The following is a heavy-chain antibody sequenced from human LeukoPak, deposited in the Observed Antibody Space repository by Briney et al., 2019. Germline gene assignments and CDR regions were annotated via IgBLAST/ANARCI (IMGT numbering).Heavy chain of an antibody. CDR1: GFTFSSYE. D-gene: IGHD6-19*01. CDR3: ARRPFSNPWDSSGWDYFDY. CDR2: ISSSGSTI. J-gene: IGHJ4*02. Sequence: GGSLRLSCAASGFTFSSYEMNWVRQAPGKGLEWVSYISSSGSTIYYADSVKGRFTISRDNAKNSLYLQMNSLRAEDTAVYYCARRPFSNPWDSSGWDYFDYWGQGNLVTVSS. V-gene: IGHV3-48*03.